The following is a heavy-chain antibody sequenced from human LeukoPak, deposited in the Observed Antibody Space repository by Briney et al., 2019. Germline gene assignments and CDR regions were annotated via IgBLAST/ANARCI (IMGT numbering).Heavy chain of an antibody. D-gene: IGHD2-21*02. CDR2: INPNSGGT. Sequence: ASVKVSCKASGYTFTGYYMHWVRQAPGQGLEWMGWINPNSGGTNSAQKFQGRVTMTRDTSISPAYMELSRLRSDDTAVYYCASATVVTAIEPFDYWGQGTLVTVSS. CDR3: ASATVVTAIEPFDY. J-gene: IGHJ4*02. CDR1: GYTFTGYY. V-gene: IGHV1-2*02.